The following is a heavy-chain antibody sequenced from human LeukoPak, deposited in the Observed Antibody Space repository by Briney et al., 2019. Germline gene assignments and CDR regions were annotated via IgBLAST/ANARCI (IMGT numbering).Heavy chain of an antibody. CDR1: GFTFSSYA. Sequence: GGSLRLSCAASGFTFSSYAMHWVRQAPGKGLEYVSAISSNGGSTYYANSVKGRFTISRDNSKNTLYLQMGSLRAEDMAVYYCARVLDSYYYYYYMDVWGKGTTVTVPS. D-gene: IGHD3-3*02. CDR3: ARVLDSYYYYYYMDV. V-gene: IGHV3-64*01. CDR2: ISSNGGST. J-gene: IGHJ6*03.